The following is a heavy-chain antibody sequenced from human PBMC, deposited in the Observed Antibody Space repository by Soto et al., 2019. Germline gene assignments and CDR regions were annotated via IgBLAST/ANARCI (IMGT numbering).Heavy chain of an antibody. V-gene: IGHV4-39*01. D-gene: IGHD2-15*01. CDR3: ASRHCSGRSCYNPDFDS. CDR1: GASLSSIGYY. Sequence: SETLSLTCTVSGASLSSIGYYWGWIRQPPGKGLEWVGSIFFTGNIYYNPSLKSRVTISVDTSRNQFSLMVNSVTAADTAVYYCASRHCSGRSCYNPDFDSWGQGALVTVSS. J-gene: IGHJ4*02. CDR2: IFFTGNI.